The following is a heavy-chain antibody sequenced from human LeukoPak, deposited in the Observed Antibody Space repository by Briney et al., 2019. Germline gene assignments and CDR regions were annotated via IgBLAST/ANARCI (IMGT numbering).Heavy chain of an antibody. CDR1: GGSFSSYA. J-gene: IGHJ5*02. CDR3: ARDGNAYYDILLGGNWFDP. V-gene: IGHV1-69*05. CDR2: IIPILGTP. D-gene: IGHD3-16*01. Sequence: SVTVSFKASGGSFSSYAINWVRQAPGQGLEWMGGIIPILGTPNYAQKFQGRVTIATDESTSTAYMELSSLRSEATAVYFCARDGNAYYDILLGGNWFDPWGQGTLVTVSS.